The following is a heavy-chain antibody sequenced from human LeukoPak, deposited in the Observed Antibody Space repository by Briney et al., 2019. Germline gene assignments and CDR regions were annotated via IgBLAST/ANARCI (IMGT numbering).Heavy chain of an antibody. Sequence: GGSLRLSCAASGFTFSSYSMNWVRQAPGKGLEWVSSISSSSSYIYYADSVKGRFTISRDNAKNSLYLQMNSLRAEDTAVYYCARDLDYYDSSGYYPPDYWGQGTLVTVSS. CDR1: GFTFSSYS. CDR3: ARDLDYYDSSGYYPPDY. J-gene: IGHJ4*02. D-gene: IGHD3-22*01. V-gene: IGHV3-21*01. CDR2: ISSSSSYI.